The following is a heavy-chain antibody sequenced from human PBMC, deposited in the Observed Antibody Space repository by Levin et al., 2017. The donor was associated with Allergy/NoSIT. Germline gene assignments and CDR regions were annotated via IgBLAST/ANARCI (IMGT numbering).Heavy chain of an antibody. CDR1: GITFTSYW. V-gene: IGHV3-74*01. Sequence: RGESLKISCAASGITFTSYWMHWVRQAPGKGLVWVSRINSDESNTNYADSVKGRFTISRDNAKNTLYLQMNSLRAEDTAVYYCASSGDYDFWSAYYADYWGQGTLVTVSS. J-gene: IGHJ4*02. CDR2: INSDESNT. D-gene: IGHD3-3*01. CDR3: ASSGDYDFWSAYYADY.